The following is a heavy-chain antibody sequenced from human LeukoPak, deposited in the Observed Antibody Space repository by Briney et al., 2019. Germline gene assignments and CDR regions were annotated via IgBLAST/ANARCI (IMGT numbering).Heavy chain of an antibody. Sequence: GGSLRLSCAASGFTVSSSYMSWVRQAPGKGLEWVSVLYSGGDIYYAGSVKGRFTISRDNSKNTLYLQMNSLRGEDTAVYYCARDVALSTYHYDSSGLLDYWGQGTLVTVSS. V-gene: IGHV3-66*01. CDR1: GFTVSSSY. CDR3: ARDVALSTYHYDSSGLLDY. CDR2: LYSGGDI. J-gene: IGHJ4*02. D-gene: IGHD3-22*01.